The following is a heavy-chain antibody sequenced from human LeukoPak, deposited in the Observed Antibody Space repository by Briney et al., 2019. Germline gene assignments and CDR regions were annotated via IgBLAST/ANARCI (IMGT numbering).Heavy chain of an antibody. J-gene: IGHJ4*02. CDR3: ARLRVPAASRRIHYFDY. CDR2: INHSGST. Sequence: SETLSLTCAVYGGSFSGYYWSWIRQPPGKGLEWIGEINHSGSTNYNPSLKSRVTISVDTSKNQFSLKLSSVTAADTAVYYCARLRVPAASRRIHYFDYWGQGTLVTVSS. V-gene: IGHV4-34*01. D-gene: IGHD2-2*01. CDR1: GGSFSGYY.